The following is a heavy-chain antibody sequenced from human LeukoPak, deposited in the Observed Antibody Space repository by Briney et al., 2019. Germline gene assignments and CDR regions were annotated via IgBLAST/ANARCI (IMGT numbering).Heavy chain of an antibody. V-gene: IGHV3-15*01. D-gene: IGHD1-26*01. J-gene: IGHJ4*02. Sequence: GGSLRLSCAGSGFTFTNSWMHWVRQTPGKGLEWVGRIKSKTDGGTTEYAAPVKDRFTISRDDSKNTLYLQMNTLKTEDTAVYYCAKDLLGGSFTSPRGSIDYWGQGTLVTVSS. CDR3: AKDLLGGSFTSPRGSIDY. CDR2: IKSKTDGGTT. CDR1: GFTFTNSW.